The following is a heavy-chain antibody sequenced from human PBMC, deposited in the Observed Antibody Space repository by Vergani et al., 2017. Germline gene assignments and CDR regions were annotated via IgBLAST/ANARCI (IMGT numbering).Heavy chain of an antibody. CDR1: GGSISSYY. D-gene: IGHD3-9*01. J-gene: IGHJ4*02. Sequence: QVQLQESGPGLVKPSETLSLTCTVSGGSISSYYWSWIRQPPGKGLEWIGYIYYSGSTNYNPSLKSRVTISVDTSKNQFSLMLSSVTAADTAVYYCARGTYYDILTGYGFFDYWGQGTLVTVSS. CDR2: IYYSGST. CDR3: ARGTYYDILTGYGFFDY. V-gene: IGHV4-59*01.